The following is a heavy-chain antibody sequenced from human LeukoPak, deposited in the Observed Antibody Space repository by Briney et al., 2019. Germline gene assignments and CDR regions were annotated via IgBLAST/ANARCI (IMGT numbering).Heavy chain of an antibody. CDR1: GGSISSYY. V-gene: IGHV4-59*01. Sequence: PSETLSLTCTVSGGSISSYYWSWIRQPPGKGLEWIGYIYYSGSTNYNPPLKSRVTISVDTSKNQFSLKLSSVTAADTAVYYCARLNENPIWFHVPYYYYGMDVWGQGTTVTVSS. CDR3: ARLNENPIWFHVPYYYYGMDV. J-gene: IGHJ6*02. D-gene: IGHD3-10*01. CDR2: IYYSGST.